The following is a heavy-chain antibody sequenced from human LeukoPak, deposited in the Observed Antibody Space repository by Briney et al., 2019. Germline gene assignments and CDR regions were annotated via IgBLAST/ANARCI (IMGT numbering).Heavy chain of an antibody. Sequence: GGSLRLSCAASGFTFSSYEMNWVRQAPGKGLEWVSYISSSGSTIYYADSVKGRFTISRDNAKNSLYLQMNSLRAEDTAVYYCARMWIPYHFDYWGQGTLVTVSS. CDR3: ARMWIPYHFDY. V-gene: IGHV3-48*03. CDR2: ISSSGSTI. J-gene: IGHJ4*02. D-gene: IGHD5-18*01. CDR1: GFTFSSYE.